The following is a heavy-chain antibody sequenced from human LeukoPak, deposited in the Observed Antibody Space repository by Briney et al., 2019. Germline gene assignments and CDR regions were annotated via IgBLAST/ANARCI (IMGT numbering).Heavy chain of an antibody. J-gene: IGHJ4*02. CDR1: GFTFTSSA. D-gene: IGHD2-2*01. V-gene: IGHV3-23*01. CDR3: AKPEVGVASIDC. Sequence: TGGSLRLSYGASGFTFTSSAMTWVRQAPGKGLEWVSAISSGGTPYYAASVRGRFIISRDTSTNTLYLQVKSLTAEDTAVYYCAKPEVGVASIDCWGQGTLVTVSS. CDR2: ISSGGTP.